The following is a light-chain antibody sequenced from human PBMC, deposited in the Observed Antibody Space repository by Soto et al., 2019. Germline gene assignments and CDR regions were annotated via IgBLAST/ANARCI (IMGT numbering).Light chain of an antibody. V-gene: IGLV1-40*01. CDR3: QSYDSSLSGPV. CDR1: SSNIGAHYD. Sequence: QSALTQPPSVSGAPGQRVTISCTGSSSNIGAHYDVHWYQQLPGTAPKLLIYGNSNRPSGVPDRFSGSKSGTSASLAITGLQAEDEADYYGQSYDSSLSGPVFGGGTKLTV. CDR2: GNS. J-gene: IGLJ2*01.